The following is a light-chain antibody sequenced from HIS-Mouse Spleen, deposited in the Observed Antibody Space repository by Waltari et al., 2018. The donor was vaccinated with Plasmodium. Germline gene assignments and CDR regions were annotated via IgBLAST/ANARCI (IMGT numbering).Light chain of an antibody. J-gene: IGLJ3*02. Sequence: SYELTQPPSVSVSPGHTARITCPGAPLPTKYAYWYQQKSGPAPVLVIYEDSKRPSGIPERFSGSSSGTMATLTISGAQVEDEADYYCYSTDSSGNHRVFGGGTKLTVL. CDR2: EDS. CDR3: YSTDSSGNHRV. V-gene: IGLV3-10*01. CDR1: PLPTKY.